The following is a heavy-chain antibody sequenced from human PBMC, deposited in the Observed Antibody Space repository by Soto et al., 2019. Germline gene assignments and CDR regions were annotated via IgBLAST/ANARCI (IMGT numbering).Heavy chain of an antibody. Sequence: SDTLSLTFTVAGVAIISYYWSWIRQPPGKGLEWIGYIYYSGSTNYNPSLKSRVTISVDTSKNQFSLKLSSVTAADTAVYYCARDRSDFWSGYSHYYGMDVWGQGTTVTVSS. V-gene: IGHV4-59*01. CDR1: GVAIISYY. J-gene: IGHJ6*02. D-gene: IGHD3-3*01. CDR3: ARDRSDFWSGYSHYYGMDV. CDR2: IYYSGST.